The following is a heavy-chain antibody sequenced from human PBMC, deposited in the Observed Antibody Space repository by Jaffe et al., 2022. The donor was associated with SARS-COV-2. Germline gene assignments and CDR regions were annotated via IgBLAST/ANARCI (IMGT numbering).Heavy chain of an antibody. CDR1: GFTFDDYA. D-gene: IGHD3-22*01. Sequence: EVQLVESGGGLVQPGWSLRLSCAVSGFTFDDYAMHWVRQAPGKGLEWVSGISWNSGSIGYADSVKGRFTISRDNAKNSLYLQMNNLRDEDTALYYCAKATCRAASCYGLDYWGQGTLVTVSS. CDR2: ISWNSGSI. J-gene: IGHJ4*02. V-gene: IGHV3-9*01. CDR3: AKATCRAASCYGLDY.